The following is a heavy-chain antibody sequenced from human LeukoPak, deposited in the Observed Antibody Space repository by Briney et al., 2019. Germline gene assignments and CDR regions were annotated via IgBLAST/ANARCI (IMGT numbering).Heavy chain of an antibody. CDR3: ARDLRAPPGY. Sequence: PGGSLRLSCAAFGFTFSSYWMSWVRQAPGKGLEWVANIKQDGSEKYYVDSVKGRFTISRDNAKNSLYLQMNSLRAEDTALYYCARDLRAPPGYWGQGTLVTVSS. CDR2: IKQDGSEK. J-gene: IGHJ4*02. CDR1: GFTFSSYW. V-gene: IGHV3-7*01. D-gene: IGHD7-27*01.